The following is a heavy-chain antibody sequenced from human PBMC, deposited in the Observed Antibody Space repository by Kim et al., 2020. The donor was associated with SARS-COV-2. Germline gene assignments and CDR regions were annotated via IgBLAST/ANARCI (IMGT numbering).Heavy chain of an antibody. CDR3: ARDIMITFGGVIVTHYGMDV. CDR2: ISAYNGNT. D-gene: IGHD3-16*01. J-gene: IGHJ6*02. Sequence: ASVKVSCKASGYTFTSYGISWVRQAPGQGLEWMGWISAYNGNTNYAQKLQGRVTMTTDTSTSTAYMELRSLRSDDTAVYYCARDIMITFGGVIVTHYGMDVWGQGTTVTVSS. CDR1: GYTFTSYG. V-gene: IGHV1-18*04.